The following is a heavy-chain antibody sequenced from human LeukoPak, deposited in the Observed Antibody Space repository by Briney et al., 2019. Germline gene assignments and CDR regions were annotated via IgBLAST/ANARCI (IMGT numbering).Heavy chain of an antibody. CDR1: GYTFTSFY. Sequence: ASVKVSCKASGYTFTSFYMHWVRQAPGQGLEWMGIINPSGGSTSYAQKFQGRVTMTRDKSTSTVYMELSSLRSEDTAVYYCAKVPGWDYYYAMDVWGQGTTVTVSS. J-gene: IGHJ6*02. V-gene: IGHV1-46*01. D-gene: IGHD2-15*01. CDR3: AKVPGWDYYYAMDV. CDR2: INPSGGST.